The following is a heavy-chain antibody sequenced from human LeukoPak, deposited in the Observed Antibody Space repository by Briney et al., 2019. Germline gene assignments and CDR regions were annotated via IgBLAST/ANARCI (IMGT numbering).Heavy chain of an antibody. J-gene: IGHJ3*01. V-gene: IGHV3-74*01. CDR2: MNSDGTSI. D-gene: IGHD2-15*01. CDR1: GFTFTNYW. CDR3: ARSQSGVFDV. Sequence: QPGGSLRLSCVVSGFTFTNYWMQWVRQVPGKGLVWVARMNSDGTSIIHADSVKGRFTISRDNAENTLYLQMNSLRPEDTALYYCARSQSGVFDVWGQGTMVIVSS.